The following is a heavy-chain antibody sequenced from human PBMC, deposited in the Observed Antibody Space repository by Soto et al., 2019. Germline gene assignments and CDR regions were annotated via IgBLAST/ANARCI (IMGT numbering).Heavy chain of an antibody. V-gene: IGHV2-70*01. D-gene: IGHD3-9*01. Sequence: SGPTLVNPTQTLTLTCTFSGFSLSSSGMSVTWIRQPPGKALEWLALIDWDDDKYYTPSLKTRLTISRDTSKNQVVLTMTNMDPVDTATYYCARTPIRYLDWYYNKDVWGQGTTVTVSS. J-gene: IGHJ6*02. CDR3: ARTPIRYLDWYYNKDV. CDR2: IDWDDDK. CDR1: GFSLSSSGMS.